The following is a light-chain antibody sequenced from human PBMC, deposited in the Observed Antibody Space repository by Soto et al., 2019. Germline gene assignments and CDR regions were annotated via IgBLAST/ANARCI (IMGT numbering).Light chain of an antibody. V-gene: IGLV7-43*01. CDR2: STS. Sequence: QTVVTQEPSLTVSXGXXVTLTCASSTGAVTSGYYPNWFQQKPGQAPTALIYSTSNKHSWTPARFSGSLLGGKAALTLSGVQPEDEAEYYCLLYYGGAPVFGGGTKLTVL. CDR1: TGAVTSGYY. CDR3: LLYYGGAPV. J-gene: IGLJ3*02.